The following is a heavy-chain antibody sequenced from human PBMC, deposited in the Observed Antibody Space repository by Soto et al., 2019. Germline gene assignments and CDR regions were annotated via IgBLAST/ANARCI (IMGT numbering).Heavy chain of an antibody. Sequence: SETLSLTCTVSGGSISSYYWSWIRQPPGKGLEWIGYIYYSGSTNYNPSLKSRVTISVDTSKNQFSLKLSSVTAADTAVYYCARRYSSACFDYWGQGPLVTVSS. CDR3: ARRYSSACFDY. J-gene: IGHJ4*02. CDR1: GGSISSYY. V-gene: IGHV4-59*08. CDR2: IYYSGST. D-gene: IGHD6-19*01.